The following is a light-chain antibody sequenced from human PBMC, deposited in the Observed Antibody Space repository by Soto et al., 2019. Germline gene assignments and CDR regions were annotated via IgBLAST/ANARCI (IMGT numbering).Light chain of an antibody. CDR2: GAS. CDR1: QSVGSS. CDR3: QQYKYWPPWT. V-gene: IGKV3-15*01. Sequence: EIVMTQFPDTLSVSPGERATLSCRASQSVGSSVAWYQHKPGQAPRLLIFGASSRATGIPARFSGSGSGTDFTLTISSLQSEDFAVYYCQQYKYWPPWTFGQGTKVGIK. J-gene: IGKJ1*01.